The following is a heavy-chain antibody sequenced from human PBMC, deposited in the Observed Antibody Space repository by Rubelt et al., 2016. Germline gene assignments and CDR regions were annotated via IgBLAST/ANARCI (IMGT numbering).Heavy chain of an antibody. D-gene: IGHD3-10*01. CDR2: IGTAGDT. CDR1: GFTFSSYD. V-gene: IGHV3-13*01. Sequence: EVQLVESGGGLVQPGGSLRLSCAASGFTFSSYDMHWVRQATGKGLEWVSAIGTAGDTYYPGSVKGRFTISRENAKNSLYLEMNSLRAEDTAVYYCARDGDNWYYYVDNWGQGTLVTVSS. CDR3: ARDGDNWYYYVDN. J-gene: IGHJ4*02.